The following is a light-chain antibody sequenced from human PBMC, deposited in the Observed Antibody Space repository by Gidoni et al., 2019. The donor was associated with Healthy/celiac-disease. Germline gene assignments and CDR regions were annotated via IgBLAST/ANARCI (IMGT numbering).Light chain of an antibody. Sequence: DSGMTESPLSLPVTPGEPASISCRSSQSLLHSNGYNYLDWYLQKPGQSPQLRIYLGSNRASGVPDRFSGSGSGTDFTLKISRVEAEDVGVYYCMQALQTPVYTFXQXTKLEIK. V-gene: IGKV2-28*01. CDR1: QSLLHSNGYNY. CDR3: MQALQTPVYT. CDR2: LGS. J-gene: IGKJ2*01.